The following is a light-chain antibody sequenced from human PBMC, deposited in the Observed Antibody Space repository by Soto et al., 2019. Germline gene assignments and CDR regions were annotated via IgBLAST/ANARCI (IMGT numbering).Light chain of an antibody. V-gene: IGKV3-11*01. CDR3: QQYDTSVFT. Sequence: EIVLTQSPATLSLTPGERAILSCRASQSVGSYLAWYQQKPGQAPRLLIYAASNRATGIPARFSGSGSGTDFTLAISRVEPEDFAVYYCQQYDTSVFTFGPGTKVDIK. CDR1: QSVGSY. CDR2: AAS. J-gene: IGKJ3*01.